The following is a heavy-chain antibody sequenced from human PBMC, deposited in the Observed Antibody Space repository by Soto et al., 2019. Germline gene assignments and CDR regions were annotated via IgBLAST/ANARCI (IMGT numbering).Heavy chain of an antibody. CDR3: AREAPLGCSGGSCYSPDAFDI. CDR1: GFTFSSYG. V-gene: IGHV3-33*01. CDR2: IWYDGSNK. J-gene: IGHJ3*02. Sequence: QVQRVESGGGVVQPGRSLRLSCAASGFTFSSYGRHWVRQAPGKGLEWVAVIWYDGSNKYYADSVKGRFTISRDNSKNTLYLQMNGLRAEDTGVYYCAREAPLGCSGGSCYSPDAFDIWGQRTMVTVSS. D-gene: IGHD2-15*01.